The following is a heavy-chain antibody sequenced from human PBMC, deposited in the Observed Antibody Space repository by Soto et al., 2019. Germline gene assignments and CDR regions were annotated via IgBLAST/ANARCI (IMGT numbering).Heavy chain of an antibody. CDR2: ISGSGGST. J-gene: IGHJ6*03. D-gene: IGHD2-15*01. CDR1: GFTFSSYA. CDR3: AKDGNLAAIGGPGLDYYYYMDV. Sequence: GGSLRLSCAASGFTFSSYAMSWVRQAPGKGLEWVSAISGSGGSTYYADSVKGRFTISRDNSKNTLYLQMNSLRAEDTAVYYCAKDGNLAAIGGPGLDYYYYMDVWGKGTTVTVSS. V-gene: IGHV3-23*01.